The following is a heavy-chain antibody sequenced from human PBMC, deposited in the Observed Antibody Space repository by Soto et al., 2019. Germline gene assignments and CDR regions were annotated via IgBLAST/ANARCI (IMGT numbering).Heavy chain of an antibody. CDR3: ARDRVAGIWGDAFDI. J-gene: IGHJ3*02. CDR2: INPYNANV. Sequence: QVQLVQSGAEVKKPGASVKVSCKTSGYTFTNHGINWVRQAPGQGLEWMGWINPYNANVNYAQKLQGRVTMTTDTSTSTAYMDLRSLTSDDTAVYYCARDRVAGIWGDAFDIGGQGTKVTVSS. D-gene: IGHD3-16*01. CDR1: GYTFTNHG. V-gene: IGHV1-18*04.